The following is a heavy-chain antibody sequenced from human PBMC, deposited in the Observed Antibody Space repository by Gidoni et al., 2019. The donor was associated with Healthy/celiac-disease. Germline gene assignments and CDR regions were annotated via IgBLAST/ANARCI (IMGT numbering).Heavy chain of an antibody. J-gene: IGHJ6*02. V-gene: IGHV3-7*01. D-gene: IGHD3-22*01. CDR3: ARVDSSGYWGDYYYGMDV. CDR1: GFTCSSYW. Sequence: EVQLVESGGGLVQHGGSLRLSCAAPGFTCSSYWMSWVRQAPGKGLEWVANIKQDGSEKYYVDSVKGRFTISRDNAKNSLYLQMNSLRAEDTAVYYCARVDSSGYWGDYYYGMDVWGQGTTVTVSS. CDR2: IKQDGSEK.